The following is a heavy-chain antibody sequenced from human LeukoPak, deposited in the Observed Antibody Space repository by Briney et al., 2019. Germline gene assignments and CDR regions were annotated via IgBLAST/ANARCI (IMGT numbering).Heavy chain of an antibody. D-gene: IGHD3-22*01. Sequence: GGSLRLSCAASGFTFSTYAMSWVRKAPGKGLEGVSLITSSGSNTYYADSVKGRFTISRDNSRSTLYLQMNSLRAEDTAVYFCAKDGDSSGYYWDSWGQGTLVTVSS. V-gene: IGHV3-23*01. CDR3: AKDGDSSGYYWDS. CDR1: GFTFSTYA. CDR2: ITSSGSNT. J-gene: IGHJ4*02.